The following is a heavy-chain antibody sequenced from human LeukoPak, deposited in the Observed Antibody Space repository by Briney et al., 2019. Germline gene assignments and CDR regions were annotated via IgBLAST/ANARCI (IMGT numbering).Heavy chain of an antibody. CDR2: INWNNITV. D-gene: IGHD6-13*01. CDR3: AKDSSGGVSSAGILDF. J-gene: IGHJ4*02. Sequence: GGSLRLSCAVSGFTFDYAMHWVRQAPGMGLEWVGSINWNNITVVYADSVKGRFTISRDNPKNSLYLRLNSLRAEDTAFYYCAKDSSGGVSSAGILDFWGPGTLVTVSS. CDR1: GFTFDYA. V-gene: IGHV3-9*01.